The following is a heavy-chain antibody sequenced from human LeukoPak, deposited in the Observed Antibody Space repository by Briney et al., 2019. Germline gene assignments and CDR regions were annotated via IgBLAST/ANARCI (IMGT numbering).Heavy chain of an antibody. J-gene: IGHJ6*02. V-gene: IGHV3-48*03. CDR3: ARDALYYGMDV. CDR2: ISSSGSTI. Sequence: GGSLRLSCAASGFTFSSYDLNWVRQAPGKGLEWVSYISSSGSTIYYADSVKGRFTISRDNAKNSLYLQMNSLRVEDTAVYYCARDALYYGMDVWGHGTTVTVSS. CDR1: GFTFSSYD.